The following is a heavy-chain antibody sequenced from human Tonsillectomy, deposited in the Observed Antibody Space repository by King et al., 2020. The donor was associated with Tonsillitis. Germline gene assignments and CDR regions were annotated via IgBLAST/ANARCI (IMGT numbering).Heavy chain of an antibody. CDR3: TRVSGLFLDYYYYYGMVV. J-gene: IGHJ6*02. Sequence: VQLVESGGGLIKPGRSLRLSCTASGFTFADYAMSWFRQAPGKGLEWVGFIRSKAYGGTTEYAASVKGRFIISRDDSKSIAYLQVNSLKTEDTAVYYCTRVSGLFLDYYYYYGMVVWGQGTTVTVSS. D-gene: IGHD5-12*01. CDR2: IRSKAYGGTT. CDR1: GFTFADYA. V-gene: IGHV3-49*05.